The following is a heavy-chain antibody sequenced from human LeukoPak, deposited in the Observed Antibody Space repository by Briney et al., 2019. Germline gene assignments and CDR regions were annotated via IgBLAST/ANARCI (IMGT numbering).Heavy chain of an antibody. Sequence: GRSLRLSCAASGFTSSSYAMHWVRQAPGKGLEWVAVISYDGSNKYYADSVKGRFTISRDNSKNTLYLQMNSLRAEDTAVYYCARAPLIVVVPAATYFDYRGQGTLVTVSS. CDR3: ARAPLIVVVPAATYFDY. CDR2: ISYDGSNK. J-gene: IGHJ4*02. D-gene: IGHD2-2*01. V-gene: IGHV3-30-3*01. CDR1: GFTSSSYA.